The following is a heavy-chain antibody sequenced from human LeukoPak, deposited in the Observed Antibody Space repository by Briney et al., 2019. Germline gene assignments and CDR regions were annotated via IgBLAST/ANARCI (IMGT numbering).Heavy chain of an antibody. D-gene: IGHD4-11*01. V-gene: IGHV4-34*01. Sequence: PSETLSLTCDVYGGSLSGYYWSWIRHPPGKRLEWRGEINPGGHTNYNPSVTSRVAMSVDTSKNQFSLNLGSVTAADTAVYYCVRGLYSRDAGYWGQGTLVSVSS. CDR2: INPGGHT. CDR1: GGSLSGYY. CDR3: VRGLYSRDAGY. J-gene: IGHJ4*02.